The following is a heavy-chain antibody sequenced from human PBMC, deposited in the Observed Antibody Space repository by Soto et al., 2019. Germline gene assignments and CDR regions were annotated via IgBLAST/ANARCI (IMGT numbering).Heavy chain of an antibody. J-gene: IGHJ5*02. V-gene: IGHV4-30-4*01. CDR3: GRHGNYDIGWFDP. CDR2: THYSGSV. CDR1: GASISSGDDY. D-gene: IGHD3-9*01. Sequence: QVQLQESGPGLMKPSQTLSLTCTVSGASISSGDDYWSWIRQPPGKGLEWIGYTHYSGSVNYNPSLKSRVTISADASRSHVALILKSVTAADTAVYYCGRHGNYDIGWFDPWGQGILVTVSS.